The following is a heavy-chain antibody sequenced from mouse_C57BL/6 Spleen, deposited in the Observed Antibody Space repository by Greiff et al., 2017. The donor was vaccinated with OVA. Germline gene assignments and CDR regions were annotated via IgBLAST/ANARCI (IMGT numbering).Heavy chain of an antibody. Sequence: VQLQQSGPELVKPGASVKIPCKASGYTFTDYYMDWVKQSPGKSLEWIGDINPDNGGTIYNQKFKGKATLTVDKSSSTAYMELRSLRSEDTAVYYCARSVLDYWGQGTTLTVSS. CDR2: INPDNGGT. CDR1: GYTFTDYY. CDR3: ARSVLDY. J-gene: IGHJ2*01. V-gene: IGHV1-18*01.